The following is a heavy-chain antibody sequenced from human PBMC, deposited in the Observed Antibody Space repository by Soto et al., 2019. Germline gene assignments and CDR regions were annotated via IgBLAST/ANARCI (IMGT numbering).Heavy chain of an antibody. Sequence: PSETLSITCTVSGGSISSYDWSWIRQPPGKGLEWIGYIYYSGSTNYNPSLKSRVTISVDTSKNQFSLKLSSVTAAVTAVYYCARGRGYNRPFDYWGQGTLVTVSS. V-gene: IGHV4-59*01. CDR2: IYYSGST. D-gene: IGHD5-12*01. CDR3: ARGRGYNRPFDY. CDR1: GGSISSYD. J-gene: IGHJ4*02.